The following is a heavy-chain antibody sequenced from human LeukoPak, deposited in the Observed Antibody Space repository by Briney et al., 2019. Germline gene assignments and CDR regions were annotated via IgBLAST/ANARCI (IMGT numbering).Heavy chain of an antibody. V-gene: IGHV4-61*02. CDR2: IYTSGST. CDR1: GGSISSGSYY. Sequence: SQTLSLTCTVSGGSISSGSYYWSWIRQPAGKGLEWIGRIYTSGSTNYNPSLKSRVTISVDTSKNQFSLKLSSVTAADTAVYYCARDGSSWNWFDPWGQGTLVTVSS. J-gene: IGHJ5*02. CDR3: ARDGSSWNWFDP. D-gene: IGHD6-13*01.